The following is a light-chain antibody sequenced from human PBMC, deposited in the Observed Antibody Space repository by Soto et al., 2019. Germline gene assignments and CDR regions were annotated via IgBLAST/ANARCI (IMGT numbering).Light chain of an antibody. CDR1: QSISSW. CDR2: KAS. CDR3: QEYRNNYGT. V-gene: IGKV1-5*03. Sequence: DIQMTQSPSTLSASVGDRVTITCRASQSISSWLAWYQQKPGKAPKLLIYKASRLQSGVPSRFSGSGSGTEFTLTISSLQPEDFATYYCQEYRNNYGTFGQGTKVEIK. J-gene: IGKJ1*01.